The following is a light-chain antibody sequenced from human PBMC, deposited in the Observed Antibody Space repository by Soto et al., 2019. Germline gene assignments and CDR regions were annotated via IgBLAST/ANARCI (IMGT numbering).Light chain of an antibody. J-gene: IGLJ1*01. CDR2: EVS. CDR3: SSYPGSNNFFYV. V-gene: IGLV2-8*01. CDR1: SSDVGGYNY. Sequence: QSALTQPPSASGSPGQSVSISCTGTSSDVGGYNYVSWYQQRPGKAPKLMIYEVSKRPSGVPDRFSGSKSGNTASLTVSGLQAEDEADYYCSSYPGSNNFFYVFGTGTKVTVL.